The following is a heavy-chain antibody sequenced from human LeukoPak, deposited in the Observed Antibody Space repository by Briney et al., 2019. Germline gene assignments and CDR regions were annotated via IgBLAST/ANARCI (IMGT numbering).Heavy chain of an antibody. CDR1: GFTFSSYV. Sequence: PGGSLRLSCAASGFTFSSYVMSWVRQAPGKGLEWVSYISSSSSTIYYADSVKGRFTISRDNAKNSLYLQMNSLRAEDTAVYYCARSLGFDYWGRGTLVTVSS. J-gene: IGHJ4*02. CDR2: ISSSSSTI. D-gene: IGHD3-3*01. V-gene: IGHV3-48*04. CDR3: ARSLGFDY.